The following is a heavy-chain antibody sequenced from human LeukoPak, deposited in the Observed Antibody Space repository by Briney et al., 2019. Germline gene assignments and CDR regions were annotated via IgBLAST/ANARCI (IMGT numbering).Heavy chain of an antibody. CDR3: ARLKLGYWYFDL. V-gene: IGHV3-23*01. Sequence: GGSLRLSCAASGFTFSSYAMSWVRQAPGKGLEWVSSISNSGGRTFYTDSVKGRFAISRDNAKNSLYLHTHSLRAEDTAIYYCARLKLGYWYFDLWGRGTLLTVSS. D-gene: IGHD7-27*01. J-gene: IGHJ2*01. CDR1: GFTFSSYA. CDR2: ISNSGGRT.